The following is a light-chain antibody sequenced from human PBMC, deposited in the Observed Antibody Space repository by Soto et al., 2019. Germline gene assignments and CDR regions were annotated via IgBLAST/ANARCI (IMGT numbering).Light chain of an antibody. V-gene: IGKV3-15*01. CDR1: QSVGSN. Sequence: DIVMTQSPAILSVSPGERVTLSCRASQSVGSNLAWYQQKPGQAPRVLIYDASTSATVIPARFSGSGSGTESTLTISSLQSEDFAVYYCQQYDDWPLTFGGGTKVDIK. CDR3: QQYDDWPLT. CDR2: DAS. J-gene: IGKJ4*01.